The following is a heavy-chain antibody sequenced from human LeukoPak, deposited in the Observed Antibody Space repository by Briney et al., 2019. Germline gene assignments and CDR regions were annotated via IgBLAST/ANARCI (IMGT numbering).Heavy chain of an antibody. V-gene: IGHV5-51*01. CDR3: ARRAYYYDSSGYSHDY. CDR1: GYSFTSYW. Sequence: GESLEISCRGSGYSFTSYWIGWVRQMPGKGLELMGIIYPGDSDTRYSPSFQGQVTISADKSISTAYLQWSSLKASDTAMYYCARRAYYYDSSGYSHDYWGQGTLVTVSS. J-gene: IGHJ4*02. D-gene: IGHD3-22*01. CDR2: IYPGDSDT.